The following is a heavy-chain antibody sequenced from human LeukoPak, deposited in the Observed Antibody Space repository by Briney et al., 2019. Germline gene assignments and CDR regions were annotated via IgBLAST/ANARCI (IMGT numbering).Heavy chain of an antibody. J-gene: IGHJ6*03. V-gene: IGHV3-21*01. CDR3: ARGVRYCSGGNCYSNTLTYMDV. D-gene: IGHD2-15*01. CDR1: GFTFSSYS. Sequence: GGSLRLSCAASGFTFSSYSMNWVRQAPGKGLEWVSSISSSRSYLYYADSVMGRFTISRDNARNSLSLHMNSLRAEDTAVYYCARGVRYCSGGNCYSNTLTYMDVWGKGTTVTISS. CDR2: ISSSRSYL.